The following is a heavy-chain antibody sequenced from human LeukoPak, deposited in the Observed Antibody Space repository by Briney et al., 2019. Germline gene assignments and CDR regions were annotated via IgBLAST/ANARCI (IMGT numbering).Heavy chain of an antibody. J-gene: IGHJ4*02. V-gene: IGHV1-8*01. CDR3: ARRYSYAFDY. Sequence: ASVKVSCKASGYTFTSHDINWARQAPGQGLEWMGWMNPNSGNTGHAQKFQGRVNITKNTSISTVYMELSSLRSEDTAVYYCARRYSYAFDYWGQGTLVTVSS. D-gene: IGHD5-18*01. CDR2: MNPNSGNT. CDR1: GYTFTSHD.